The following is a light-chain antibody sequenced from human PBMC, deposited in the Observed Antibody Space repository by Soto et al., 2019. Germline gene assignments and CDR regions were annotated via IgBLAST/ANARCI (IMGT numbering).Light chain of an antibody. CDR2: DAS. CDR3: QQYNTYSGT. CDR1: QSISNW. V-gene: IGKV1-5*01. Sequence: DIQMTQSPSTLSASVGDRVTITCRASQSISNWLAWYQQKPGGAPKLLIYDASNLQGGVPSRFSGSGSWTEFTLTISSLQPDDFATYYCQQYNTYSGTFGQGTEVEIK. J-gene: IGKJ1*01.